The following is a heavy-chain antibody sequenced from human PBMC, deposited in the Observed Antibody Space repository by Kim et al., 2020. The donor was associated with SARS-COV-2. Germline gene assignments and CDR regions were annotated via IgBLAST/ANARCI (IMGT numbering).Heavy chain of an antibody. CDR2: ISGSGGST. J-gene: IGHJ4*02. Sequence: GGSLRLSCAASGFTFSSYAMSWVRQAPGKGLEWVSAISGSGGSTYYADSVKGRFTISRDNSKNTLYLQMNSLRAEDTAVYYCAKDTRRGFIALAGTTGADLGFDYWGQGTLVTVSS. CDR3: AKDTRRGFIALAGTTGADLGFDY. CDR1: GFTFSSYA. V-gene: IGHV3-23*01. D-gene: IGHD6-19*01.